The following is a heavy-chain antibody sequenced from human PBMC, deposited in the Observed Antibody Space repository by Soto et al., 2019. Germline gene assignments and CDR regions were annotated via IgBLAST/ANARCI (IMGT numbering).Heavy chain of an antibody. CDR1: GASIDSYY. Sequence: QVQLQESGPGLVKPSETLSLTCTVSGASIDSYYWSWIRQPPGKGLEWIGHIYYSGSTDYNPSLKSRVTVSVDRSKNQFSLKLTSVTVADTAVYFCARYLVSGYADNWGQGTLVTVSP. CDR3: ARYLVSGYADN. V-gene: IGHV4-59*08. J-gene: IGHJ4*02. D-gene: IGHD6-25*01. CDR2: IYYSGST.